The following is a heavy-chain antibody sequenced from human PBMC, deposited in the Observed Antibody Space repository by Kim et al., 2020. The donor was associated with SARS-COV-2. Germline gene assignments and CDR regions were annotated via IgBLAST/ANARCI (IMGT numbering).Heavy chain of an antibody. CDR2: IIPILGIA. Sequence: SVKVSCKASGGTFSSYAISWVRQAPGQGLEWMGRIIPILGIANYAQKFQGRVTITADKSTSTAYMELSSLRSEDTAVYYCAREGYCSSTSCHQLQNGYYYDGMDVWGQGTAVTVSS. J-gene: IGHJ6*02. V-gene: IGHV1-69*04. CDR1: GGTFSSYA. D-gene: IGHD2-2*01. CDR3: AREGYCSSTSCHQLQNGYYYDGMDV.